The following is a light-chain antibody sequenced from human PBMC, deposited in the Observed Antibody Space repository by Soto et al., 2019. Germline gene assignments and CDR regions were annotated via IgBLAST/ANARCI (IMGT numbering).Light chain of an antibody. J-gene: IGKJ5*01. CDR2: FGS. CDR1: QRLLYTNTYNY. Sequence: EIVMTQSPLTLPVTPVEPASISCRSSQRLLYTNTYNYLDWYVQKPGQSPQLLIYFGSNRAPGVPDRFSGSGSGTDFTLKINRVEAEDVGTYYCMQALQSLTFGQGTRLEI. CDR3: MQALQSLT. V-gene: IGKV2-28*01.